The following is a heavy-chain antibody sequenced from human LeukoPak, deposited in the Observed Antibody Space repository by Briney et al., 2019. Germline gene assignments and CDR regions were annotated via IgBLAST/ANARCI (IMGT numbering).Heavy chain of an antibody. D-gene: IGHD4-17*01. V-gene: IGHV1-69*04. CDR1: GGTFSSYT. J-gene: IGHJ4*02. CDR3: ARDMITVTTLTY. Sequence: GSSVKVSCKASGGTFSSYTISWVRQAPRQGLEWMGRIIPILGIANYAQKFQGRVTITADKSTSTAYMELSSLRSEDTAVYYCARDMITVTTLTYSGQGTLVTVSS. CDR2: IIPILGIA.